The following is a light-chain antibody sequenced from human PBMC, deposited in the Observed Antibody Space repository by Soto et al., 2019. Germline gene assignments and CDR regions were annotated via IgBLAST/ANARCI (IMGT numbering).Light chain of an antibody. V-gene: IGKV3-15*01. CDR1: QSVSSN. J-gene: IGKJ1*01. CDR2: GTS. CDR3: QQYNKWPPT. Sequence: EIVMTQSPATLSVSPGESAILSCRASQSVSSNLAWLQKKPGQAPALLIYGTSTRATGIPARFSGSGSGTEFTLTISSLQSEDFVVYYCQQYNKWPPTFGQGTKVDIK.